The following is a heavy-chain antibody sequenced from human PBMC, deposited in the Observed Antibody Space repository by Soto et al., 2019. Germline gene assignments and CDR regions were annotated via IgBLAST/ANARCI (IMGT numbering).Heavy chain of an antibody. CDR3: ARGFYDFWMRYMDV. CDR2: IYYSGST. CDR1: GGSISSYY. Sequence: SETLSLTCTVSGGSISSYYWSWIRQPPGKGLEWIGYIYYSGSTNYNPSLKSRVTISVDTSKNQFSLKLSSVTAADTAVYYCARGFYDFWMRYMDVWGKGTTVTVSS. D-gene: IGHD3-3*01. J-gene: IGHJ6*03. V-gene: IGHV4-59*01.